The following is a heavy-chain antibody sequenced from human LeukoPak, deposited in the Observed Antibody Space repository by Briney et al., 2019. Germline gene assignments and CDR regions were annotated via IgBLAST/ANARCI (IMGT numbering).Heavy chain of an antibody. CDR3: ARRRYSSSSGWFDP. V-gene: IGHV4-39*01. Sequence: SETLSLTCTVSAGSISSSSYYWGWIRQPPGKRLEWIGSICYSGSTYYDPSRKSRVTISVDTSKNQFSLKLSSVTAADTAVYYCARRRYSSSSGWFDPWGQGTLVTVSS. CDR1: AGSISSSSYY. J-gene: IGHJ5*02. CDR2: ICYSGST. D-gene: IGHD6-6*01.